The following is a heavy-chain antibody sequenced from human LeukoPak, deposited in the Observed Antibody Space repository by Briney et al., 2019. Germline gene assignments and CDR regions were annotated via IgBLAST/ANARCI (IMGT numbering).Heavy chain of an antibody. Sequence: SETLSLTCTVSGGSISSGNYYWNWIRQPLGKGLEWIGYIYYTGSTNYNPSLKSRVTMSVDTSKNQFSLNLKSVTPENTAVYYCARNLIPEQLVLNFWGQGTLVTVSS. J-gene: IGHJ4*02. CDR1: GGSISSGNYY. V-gene: IGHV4-61*01. CDR2: IYYTGST. CDR3: ARNLIPEQLVLNF. D-gene: IGHD6-13*01.